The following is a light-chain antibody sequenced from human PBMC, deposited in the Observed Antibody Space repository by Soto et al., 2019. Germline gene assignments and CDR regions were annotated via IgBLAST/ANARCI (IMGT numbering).Light chain of an antibody. CDR3: CSYAGSYTVM. J-gene: IGLJ3*02. V-gene: IGLV2-11*01. CDR2: DVS. Sequence: QSALTQPRSVSGSPGQSVTISCTGTSSVVGGSKYVSWYQQHPGKAPKLMIYDVSKRPSGVPDRFSGSKSGNTASLTISGLQAEDEADYYCCSYAGSYTVMFDGGTKVTVL. CDR1: SSVVGGSKY.